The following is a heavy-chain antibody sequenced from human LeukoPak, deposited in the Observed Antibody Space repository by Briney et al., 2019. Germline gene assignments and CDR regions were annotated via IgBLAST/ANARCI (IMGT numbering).Heavy chain of an antibody. V-gene: IGHV6-1*01. CDR2: TYYRSKWYH. CDR1: GDSVSSNSAG. CDR3: ARAVAASDYYFDS. D-gene: IGHD6-13*01. J-gene: IGHJ4*02. Sequence: SQTLSLTCAISGDSVSSNSAGWNWIRQSPSRGLEWLGRTYYRSKWYHDYAVSVKSRITINPDTSKNQFSLQLNSVTPEDTAVYYCARAVAASDYYFDSWGQGTLVTVSS.